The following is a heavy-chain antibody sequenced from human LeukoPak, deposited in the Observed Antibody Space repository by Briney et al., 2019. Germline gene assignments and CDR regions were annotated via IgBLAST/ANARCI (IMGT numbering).Heavy chain of an antibody. CDR1: GYTLTELS. CDR2: FDPEDGET. J-gene: IGHJ6*02. D-gene: IGHD1-26*01. V-gene: IGHV1-24*01. Sequence: VASVKVSCKVSGYTLTELSMHWVRQAPGKGLEWMGGFDPEDGETIYAQKFQGRVTMTRNTSISTAYMELSSLRSEDTAVYYCARVRIVGATHDYYYGMDVWGQGTTVTVSS. CDR3: ARVRIVGATHDYYYGMDV.